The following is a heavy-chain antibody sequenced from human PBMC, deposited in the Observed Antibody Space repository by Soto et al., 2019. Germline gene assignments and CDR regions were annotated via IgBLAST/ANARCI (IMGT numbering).Heavy chain of an antibody. CDR1: GSSLTTSGVG. J-gene: IGHJ4*02. V-gene: IGHV2-5*02. CDR2: IYWDDDK. D-gene: IGHD3-3*01. CDR3: AHRVLRTVFGLVTTTAIYFDF. Sequence: QITLNESGPTQVKPRQTLTLTCTFSGSSLTTSGVGVGWIRQSPGKAPEWLALIYWDDDKRYSPSLKSRLTITKDTSKSQVVLTMADLDPADTATYYCAHRVLRTVFGLVTTTAIYFDFWGQGTPVAVSS.